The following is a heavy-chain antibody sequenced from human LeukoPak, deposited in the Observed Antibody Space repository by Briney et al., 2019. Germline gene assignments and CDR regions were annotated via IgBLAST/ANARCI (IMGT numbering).Heavy chain of an antibody. V-gene: IGHV3-33*01. CDR2: IWYDGSNK. CDR1: RFTFSSYG. J-gene: IGHJ4*02. Sequence: SGGSLRLSCAAPRFTFSSYGMHWVRQAPGKGLEWVAVIWYDGSNKYYADSVKGRFTISRDNSKNTLYLQMDSLRAEDTAVYYCARDPGVRWLVGFDYWGQGTLVTVSS. CDR3: ARDPGVRWLVGFDY. D-gene: IGHD6-19*01.